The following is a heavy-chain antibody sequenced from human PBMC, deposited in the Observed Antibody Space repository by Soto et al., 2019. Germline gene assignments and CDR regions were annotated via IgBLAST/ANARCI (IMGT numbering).Heavy chain of an antibody. D-gene: IGHD5-18*01. CDR3: ARRGVSYGQVAYDY. J-gene: IGHJ4*02. Sequence: SETLSLTCTVSGGSISSSSYYWGWIRQPPGKGLEWIGSIYYSGSTYYNPSLKSRVTISVDTSKNQFSLKLSSVTAADTAVYYCARRGVSYGQVAYDYWGQGTLVTVSS. V-gene: IGHV4-39*01. CDR1: GGSISSSSYY. CDR2: IYYSGST.